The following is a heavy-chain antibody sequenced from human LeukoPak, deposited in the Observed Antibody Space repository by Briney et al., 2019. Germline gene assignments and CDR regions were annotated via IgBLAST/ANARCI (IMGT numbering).Heavy chain of an antibody. J-gene: IGHJ4*02. D-gene: IGHD2-21*02. CDR2: INPNSGGT. CDR3: ASAPMGDLRPFDY. CDR1: GGTFSSYA. Sequence: ASVKVSCKASGGTFSSYAISWVRQAPGQGLEWMGWINPNSGGTNYAQKFQGRVTMTRDTSISTAYMELSRLRSDDTAVYYCASAPMGDLRPFDYWGQGTLVTVSS. V-gene: IGHV1-2*02.